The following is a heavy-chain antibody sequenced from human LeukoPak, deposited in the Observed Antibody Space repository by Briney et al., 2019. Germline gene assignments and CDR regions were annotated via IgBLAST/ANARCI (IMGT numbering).Heavy chain of an antibody. D-gene: IGHD3-22*01. J-gene: IGHJ4*02. V-gene: IGHV3-23*01. CDR1: GFTFNSCA. CDR2: ISGSEDST. CDR3: AKEFSYYYDSSGYYAY. Sequence: GWSLRLSCAASGFTFNSCAMSWVRLAPGKGLEWVSAISGSEDSTHYVDSVKGRFTISRDNSKNTLYPQVNSLRAEDTAVYYCAKEFSYYYDSSGYYAYWGQGTLVTVSS.